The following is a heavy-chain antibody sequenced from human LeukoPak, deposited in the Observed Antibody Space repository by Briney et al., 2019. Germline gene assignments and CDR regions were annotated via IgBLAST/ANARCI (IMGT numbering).Heavy chain of an antibody. D-gene: IGHD3-22*01. CDR3: ARLHYYDSSGNYYGANWFDS. J-gene: IGHJ5*01. CDR2: IYFSGST. CDR1: GGSISSSGYY. V-gene: IGHV4-39*01. Sequence: IPSETLSLTCTVSGGSISSSGYYWAWIRQPPGKGLEWIGSIYFSGSTYYNPSLKSRVTISVDTSKNQFSLQLISVTAADTAVYYCARLHYYDSSGNYYGANWFDSWGQGTLVTVSS.